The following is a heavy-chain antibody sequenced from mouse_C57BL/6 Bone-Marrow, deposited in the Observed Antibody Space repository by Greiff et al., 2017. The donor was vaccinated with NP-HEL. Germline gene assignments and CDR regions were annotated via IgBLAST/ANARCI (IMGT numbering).Heavy chain of an antibody. D-gene: IGHD4-1*01. V-gene: IGHV1-81*01. CDR2: IYPRSGNT. J-gene: IGHJ2*01. CDR3: ARANWDAYFDY. Sequence: VKLMESGAELARPGASVKLSCKASGYTFTSYGISWVKQRTGQGLEWIGEIYPRSGNTYYNEKFKGKATLTADKSSSTAYLELRSLTSEDSAVYFCARANWDAYFDYWGRGTTLTVSS. CDR1: GYTFTSYG.